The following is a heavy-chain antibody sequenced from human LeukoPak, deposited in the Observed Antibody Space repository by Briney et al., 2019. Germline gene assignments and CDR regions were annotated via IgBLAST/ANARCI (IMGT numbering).Heavy chain of an antibody. D-gene: IGHD6-13*01. V-gene: IGHV1-8*02. CDR1: GGTFSSYA. J-gene: IGHJ5*01. Sequence: ASVKVSCKASGGTFSSYAISWVRQATGQGLEWMGWMNPNSGNTGYAQKFQGRVTMTRNTPISTAYMELSSLRSEDTAVYYCARGLFRSWKWFDSWGQGTLVTVSS. CDR2: MNPNSGNT. CDR3: ARGLFRSWKWFDS.